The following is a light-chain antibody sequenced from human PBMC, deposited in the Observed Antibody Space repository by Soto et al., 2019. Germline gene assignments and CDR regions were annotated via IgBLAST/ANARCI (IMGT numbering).Light chain of an antibody. J-gene: IGLJ1*01. Sequence: QSALTQPASVSGSPGQAITISCSGSSSDVGAHNFVSWYQHHPGKAPKLIIYEVSNRPSGVSNRFSGSKSGNTASLTISGLQAEDGVDYYYNSYTRRNTYVFGSGTKLTV. CDR3: NSYTRRNTYV. CDR2: EVS. V-gene: IGLV2-14*01. CDR1: SSDVGAHNF.